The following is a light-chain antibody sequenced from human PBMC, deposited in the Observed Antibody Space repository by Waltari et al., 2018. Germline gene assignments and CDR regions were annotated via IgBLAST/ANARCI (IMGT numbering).Light chain of an antibody. CDR2: GAS. CDR1: QSCHGSS. Sequence: EIVLTQSPGTLSLSPGERATLSCRARQSCHGSSLAWYQRKPGQSPRLLSYGASTGATGIPDRFSGSGSGTDFTLTISRLEPEDFALYYCQQYANSPPTFGPGTRVDIQ. CDR3: QQYANSPPT. V-gene: IGKV3-20*01. J-gene: IGKJ3*01.